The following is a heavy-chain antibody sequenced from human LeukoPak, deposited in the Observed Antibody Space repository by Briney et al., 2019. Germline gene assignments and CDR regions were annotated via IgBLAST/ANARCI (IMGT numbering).Heavy chain of an antibody. CDR3: ARSGGHDAFDI. Sequence: SQTLSLTCAISGDGVSSYSAAWSWIRQSPSSGLEWLGRTYYRSKWYNDYAVSVKSRITINPDTSKNQFSLQLTSVTPEDTAVYYCARSGGHDAFDIWGQGTMVTVSS. J-gene: IGHJ3*02. V-gene: IGHV6-1*01. CDR2: TYYRSKWYN. D-gene: IGHD4-23*01. CDR1: GDGVSSYSAA.